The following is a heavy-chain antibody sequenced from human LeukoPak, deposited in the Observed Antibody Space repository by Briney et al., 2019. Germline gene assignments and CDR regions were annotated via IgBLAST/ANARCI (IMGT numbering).Heavy chain of an antibody. Sequence: GGSLRLSCAASGGTFSSYGMHWVRQAPGKGLEWVALISSDGNDKLYGDSVKGRFTISRDDSKSTLYLQMNRLRAEDTDVYYCTTKVIRGNSGDDYDDWGQGTLVTVSS. V-gene: IGHV3-30*03. CDR2: ISSDGNDK. J-gene: IGHJ4*02. CDR1: GGTFSSYG. D-gene: IGHD5-12*01. CDR3: TTKVIRGNSGDDYDD.